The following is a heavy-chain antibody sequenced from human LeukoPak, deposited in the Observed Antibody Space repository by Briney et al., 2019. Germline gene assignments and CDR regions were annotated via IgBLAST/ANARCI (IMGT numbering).Heavy chain of an antibody. CDR2: ISGSGGST. Sequence: PGGSLRLSCAASGFTVSSNYMSWVRQAPGKGLEWVSAISGSGGSTYYADSVKGRFTISRDNYKNTLYLQMNSLRAEDTAVYYCAKSAPDIALLPFYYWGQGTLVTVSS. D-gene: IGHD5-12*01. J-gene: IGHJ4*02. V-gene: IGHV3-23*01. CDR3: AKSAPDIALLPFYY. CDR1: GFTVSSNY.